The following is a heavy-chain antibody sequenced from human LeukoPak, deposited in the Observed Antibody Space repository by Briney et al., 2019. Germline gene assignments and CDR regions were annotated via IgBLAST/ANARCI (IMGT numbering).Heavy chain of an antibody. CDR3: ARTYYYDTVLLDY. D-gene: IGHD3-22*01. CDR2: LPYDGSYT. CDR1: GFTFSSYG. J-gene: IGHJ4*02. Sequence: GGSLRLSCAASGFTFSSYGMSWVRQTPGKGLEWVTFLPYDGSYTSYADSVKGRFTISRDNSKNTLYLQMNSLRAEDTAVYYCARTYYYDTVLLDYWGQGTLVTVSS. V-gene: IGHV3-30*02.